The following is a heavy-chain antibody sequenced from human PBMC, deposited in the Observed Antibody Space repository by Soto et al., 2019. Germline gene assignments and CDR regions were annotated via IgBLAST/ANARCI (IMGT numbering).Heavy chain of an antibody. Sequence: SETLSLTCTVSGGSISSGGYYWSWIRQPPGKGLEWIGEINHSGSTNYNPSLKSRVTISVDTSKNQFSLKLSSVTAADTAVYYCARGGDCGGDCTPQENWFDPWGQGTLVTVSS. CDR1: GGSISSGGYY. CDR2: INHSGST. J-gene: IGHJ5*02. D-gene: IGHD2-21*02. V-gene: IGHV4-39*07. CDR3: ARGGDCGGDCTPQENWFDP.